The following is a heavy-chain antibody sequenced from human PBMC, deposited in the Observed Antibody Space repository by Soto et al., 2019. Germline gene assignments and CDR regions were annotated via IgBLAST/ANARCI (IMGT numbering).Heavy chain of an antibody. CDR2: IYSGGST. J-gene: IGHJ6*02. V-gene: IGHV3-53*01. CDR3: ARDIMVRGVAPYGMDV. CDR1: GFTISSNY. D-gene: IGHD3-10*01. Sequence: GGSLRLSCAASGFTISSNYMSWVRQAPGKGLEWVSVIYSGGSTYYADSVKGRFTISRDNSKNTLYLQMNSLRAEDTAVYYCARDIMVRGVAPYGMDVWGQGTTVTVSS.